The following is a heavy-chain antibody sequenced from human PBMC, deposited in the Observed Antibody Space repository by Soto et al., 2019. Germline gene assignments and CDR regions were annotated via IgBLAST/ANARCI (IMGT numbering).Heavy chain of an antibody. J-gene: IGHJ4*02. Sequence: SETLSLTCTVSGGSISSGGYYWSWIRQHPGKSLEWIGYIYYSGSTYYNPSLKSRVTISVDTSKNQFSLKLSSVTAADTAVYYCARVDLAMVPFDYWGQGTLVTVSS. CDR2: IYYSGST. CDR3: ARVDLAMVPFDY. D-gene: IGHD5-18*01. CDR1: GGSISSGGYY. V-gene: IGHV4-31*03.